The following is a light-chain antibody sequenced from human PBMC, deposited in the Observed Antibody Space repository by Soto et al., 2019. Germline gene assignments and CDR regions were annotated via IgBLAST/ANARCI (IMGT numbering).Light chain of an antibody. Sequence: DLQMTQSPSTLSASVGDRVTITCRASQSISSWLAWYQQKPGKAPKLLIYDASSLESGVPSRFSGSGSGTEFTLTISSLQPDDFATYYCQQYKSFYTFGQGTKLAIK. CDR1: QSISSW. J-gene: IGKJ2*01. CDR3: QQYKSFYT. CDR2: DAS. V-gene: IGKV1-5*01.